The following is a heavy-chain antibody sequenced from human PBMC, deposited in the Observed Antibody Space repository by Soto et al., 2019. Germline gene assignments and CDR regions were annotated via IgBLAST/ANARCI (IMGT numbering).Heavy chain of an antibody. CDR1: GITISNYP. Sequence: EVQLLESGGGLVQPGGSLRLSCAASGITISNYPMSWVRQAPGKGLDWVSGISGSGDRTYYADSAKGRFTISKDISRNSLSLQLDRLGVEDTAVYFCVKDDGGYPSTAPHWGQGTLVTVSS. CDR3: VKDDGGYPSTAPH. D-gene: IGHD3-22*01. V-gene: IGHV3-23*01. J-gene: IGHJ4*02. CDR2: ISGSGDRT.